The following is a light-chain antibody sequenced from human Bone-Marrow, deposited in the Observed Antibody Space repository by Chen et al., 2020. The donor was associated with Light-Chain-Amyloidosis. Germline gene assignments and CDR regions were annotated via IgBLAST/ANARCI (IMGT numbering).Light chain of an antibody. CDR3: QQYYGIPRT. CDR1: QSVLHSANNKNY. J-gene: IGKJ1*01. Sequence: DIVMRQSPDSLAVSLGERATVNCKSSQSVLHSANNKNYLAWYQQKPGQPPKLLIYWASTRESGVPDRFSGSGSGTDFTLTISSLQADDVAVYYCQQYYGIPRTFGQGTKVEIK. V-gene: IGKV4-1*01. CDR2: WAS.